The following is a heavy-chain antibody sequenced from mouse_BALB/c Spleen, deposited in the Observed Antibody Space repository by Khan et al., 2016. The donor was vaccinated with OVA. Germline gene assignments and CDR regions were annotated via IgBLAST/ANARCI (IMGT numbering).Heavy chain of an antibody. CDR1: GYTFTNHH. CDR2: INPYNDYT. J-gene: IGHJ3*01. V-gene: IGHV1S45*01. Sequence: VQLQQSGAELVRPGASVKISCKAFGYTFTNHHINWVKQRPGQGLDWIGYINPYNDYTNYNQKFKGKATLTVDKSSSTAYMELSSLTSEDSAVYSCGNPRQLGLMGLFTDWGQGTLVTVSA. CDR3: GNPRQLGLMGLFTD. D-gene: IGHD3-2*01.